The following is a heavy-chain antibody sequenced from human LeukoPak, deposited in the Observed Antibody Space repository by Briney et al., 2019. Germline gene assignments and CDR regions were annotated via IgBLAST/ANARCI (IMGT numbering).Heavy chain of an antibody. CDR3: ATDDVTTGTKTALGY. V-gene: IGHV1-18*01. D-gene: IGHD1-1*01. CDR2: ISAYNGNT. CDR1: GYIFTRYG. Sequence: AAVTVSCKGCGYIFTRYGISWVRQAPGQGLEWMGWISAYNGNTNYAQKLQGRVTMTTNTSTSTAYRELSSLRSEDTAVYYCATDDVTTGTKTALGYWGQGTLVTVSS. J-gene: IGHJ4*02.